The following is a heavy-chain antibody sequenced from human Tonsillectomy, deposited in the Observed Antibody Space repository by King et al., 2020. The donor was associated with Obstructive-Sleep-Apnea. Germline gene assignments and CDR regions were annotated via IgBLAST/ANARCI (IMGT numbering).Heavy chain of an antibody. Sequence: VQLVESGGGVVQPGRSLRLSCAASGFTFSSYAMHWVRQAPGKGLEWVAVISYDGSNKYYADSVKGRFTISRDNSKNTLYLQMNSLRAEDTAVYYCARDLNYYDSSGYFVYWGQGTLVTVSS. CDR1: GFTFSSYA. D-gene: IGHD3-22*01. J-gene: IGHJ4*02. V-gene: IGHV3-30*04. CDR3: ARDLNYYDSSGYFVY. CDR2: ISYDGSNK.